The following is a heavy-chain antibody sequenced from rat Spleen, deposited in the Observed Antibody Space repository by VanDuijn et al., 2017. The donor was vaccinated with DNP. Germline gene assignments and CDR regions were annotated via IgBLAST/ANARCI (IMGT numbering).Heavy chain of an antibody. Sequence: EVQLVESGGGLVQPGRSLKLSCAASGFTFSDYYMAWVRQAPMKGLEWVAYIRYDGGNTYYGDSVKGRFTISRDNAKSTLYLQINSLRSEDMATYYCARHVLPLRVWDYWGQGVMVTVSS. CDR2: IRYDGGNT. V-gene: IGHV5-22*01. D-gene: IGHD1-4*01. J-gene: IGHJ2*01. CDR3: ARHVLPLRVWDY. CDR1: GFTFSDYY.